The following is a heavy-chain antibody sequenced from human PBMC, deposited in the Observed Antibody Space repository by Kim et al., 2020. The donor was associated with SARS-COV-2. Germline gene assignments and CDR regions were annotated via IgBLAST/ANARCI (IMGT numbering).Heavy chain of an antibody. V-gene: IGHV3-74*01. Sequence: GGSLRLSCAASGFSFSEWWMDWVRQAPGKGPEWVARIDNDGTNTLYADSAKGRFTISRDNSKNTLYLQMTGLRADDTGVYYCTRGPFWGQGTLDTVSS. CDR2: IDNDGTNT. J-gene: IGHJ4*02. CDR3: TRGPF. CDR1: GFSFSEWW.